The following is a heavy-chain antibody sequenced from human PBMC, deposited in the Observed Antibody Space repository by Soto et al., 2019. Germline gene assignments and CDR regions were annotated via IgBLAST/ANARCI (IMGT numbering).Heavy chain of an antibody. V-gene: IGHV3-9*01. CDR2: ISGDSVYI. Sequence: GGSLRLSCAASGFSFNDYAMHWVRQVPGKGLEWVSGISGDSVYIDYADSVKGRFTISRVNAKNSLYLQMNSLRAEDTAVYYCARSLVVVPAAIDAFDIWGQGTMVTVS. J-gene: IGHJ3*02. D-gene: IGHD2-2*01. CDR1: GFSFNDYA. CDR3: ARSLVVVPAAIDAFDI.